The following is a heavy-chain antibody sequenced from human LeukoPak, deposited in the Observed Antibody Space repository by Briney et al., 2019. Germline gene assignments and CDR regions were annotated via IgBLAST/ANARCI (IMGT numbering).Heavy chain of an antibody. CDR1: GFTFSSYG. J-gene: IGHJ4*02. CDR2: IRYVGSNE. D-gene: IGHD3-10*01. Sequence: GGSLRLSCAAPGFTFSSYGMHWVRQAPGKRLEWVAFIRYVGSNEYYADTVKGRFTISRDNSKNTLYLQMNSLRAEDTAVYYCANWRFGELWDYWGQGTLVTISS. CDR3: ANWRFGELWDY. V-gene: IGHV3-30*02.